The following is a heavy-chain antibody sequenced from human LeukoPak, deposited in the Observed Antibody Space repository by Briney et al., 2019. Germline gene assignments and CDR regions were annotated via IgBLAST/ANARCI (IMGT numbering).Heavy chain of an antibody. CDR1: GGTFSSYA. CDR3: ARGVSGYYYVGFDY. D-gene: IGHD3-22*01. CDR2: SIPIFGIA. V-gene: IGHV1-69*13. Sequence: ASVKVSCKASGGTFSSYAISWVRQAPGQGLEWMGGSIPIFGIANYAQKFQGRVTITADESTSTAYMELSSLRSEDTAVYYCARGVSGYYYVGFDYWGQGTLVTVSS. J-gene: IGHJ4*02.